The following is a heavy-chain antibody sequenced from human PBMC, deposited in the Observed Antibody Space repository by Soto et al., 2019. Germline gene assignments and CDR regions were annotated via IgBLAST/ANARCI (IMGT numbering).Heavy chain of an antibody. D-gene: IGHD6-19*01. CDR3: SRGLWQWLFDY. Sequence: QVQLVQSGAEVKKPGASVMVSCRASGYTFTSHYMHWVRQAPGQGLEWMGMIDPSGGATTYAQKFQGRVTITRDTPMTTVYMELSSLRPEDTAVYSCSRGLWQWLFDYWGQGTLVTVSS. CDR2: IDPSGGAT. J-gene: IGHJ4*02. V-gene: IGHV1-46*03. CDR1: GYTFTSHY.